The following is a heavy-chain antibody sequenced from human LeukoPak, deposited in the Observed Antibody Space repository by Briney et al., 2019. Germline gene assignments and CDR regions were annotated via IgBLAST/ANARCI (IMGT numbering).Heavy chain of an antibody. D-gene: IGHD2-2*02. CDR1: GYTFTSYY. Sequence: ASVKVSCKASGYTFTSYYMHWVRQAPRQGLEWMGIVNPSGGSTSYAQKFQGRVTMTRDTSTSTVYMELSSLRSEDTAVYYCARDCSSTSCYSPWGQGTLVTVSS. J-gene: IGHJ4*02. CDR2: VNPSGGST. V-gene: IGHV1-46*01. CDR3: ARDCSSTSCYSP.